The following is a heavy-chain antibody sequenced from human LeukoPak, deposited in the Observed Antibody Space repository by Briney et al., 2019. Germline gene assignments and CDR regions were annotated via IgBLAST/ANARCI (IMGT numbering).Heavy chain of an antibody. Sequence: SSETLSLTCAVYGGSFSGYYWSWIRQPPGKGLEWIGEINHSGSTNYNPSLKSRVTISVDTSKNQFSLKLSSVTAADTAVYYCARDSQLISYYGDYVGWFDPWGQGTLVTVSS. V-gene: IGHV4-34*01. CDR2: INHSGST. CDR1: GGSFSGYY. CDR3: ARDSQLISYYGDYVGWFDP. D-gene: IGHD4-17*01. J-gene: IGHJ5*02.